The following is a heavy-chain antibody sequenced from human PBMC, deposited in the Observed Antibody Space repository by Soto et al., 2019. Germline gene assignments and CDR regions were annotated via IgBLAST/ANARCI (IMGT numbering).Heavy chain of an antibody. V-gene: IGHV3-74*01. CDR1: GGTCSSHW. CDR3: ARDHDFWSGYLANVFDC. Sequence: GLSLRVSCAAAGGTCSSHWRHWVRKAPGKVLVWVSRINSDGSSTNYADSVKGRFTISRDNAKNTLYLQLNSLRDEDTAMYYCARDHDFWSGYLANVFDCWGQGTLVTVSS. D-gene: IGHD3-3*01. CDR2: INSDGSST. J-gene: IGHJ4*02.